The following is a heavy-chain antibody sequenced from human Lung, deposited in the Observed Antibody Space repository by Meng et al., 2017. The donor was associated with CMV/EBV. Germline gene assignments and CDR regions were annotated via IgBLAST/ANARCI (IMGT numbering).Heavy chain of an antibody. CDR3: TTDWYYYGSSGRRWFDY. CDR1: GFTLSNAW. V-gene: IGHV3-15*01. Sequence: GGSLRLSCAASGFTLSNAWMSWVRQAPGKGMEWVGRIKGKTDGGTTDYAAPVKGRFTISRDDSKNTLYLQMNSLRTEDAAVYYCTTDWYYYGSSGRRWFDYWGQGTLVTVSS. D-gene: IGHD3-22*01. CDR2: IKGKTDGGTT. J-gene: IGHJ4*02.